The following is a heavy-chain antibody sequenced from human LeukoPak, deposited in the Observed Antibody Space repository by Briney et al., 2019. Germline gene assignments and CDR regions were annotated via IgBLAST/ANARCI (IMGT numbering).Heavy chain of an antibody. CDR3: ARAPSSSWLYYYYMDV. J-gene: IGHJ6*03. V-gene: IGHV3-64*01. CDR2: ISSNGGST. Sequence: GGSLRLSCAASGFTFSSYAMHWVRQAPGKGLEYVSAISSNGGSTYYANSVKSRFTISRDNSKNTLYLQMGSLRAEDMAVYYCARAPSSSWLYYYYMDVWGKGTTVTISS. CDR1: GFTFSSYA. D-gene: IGHD6-13*01.